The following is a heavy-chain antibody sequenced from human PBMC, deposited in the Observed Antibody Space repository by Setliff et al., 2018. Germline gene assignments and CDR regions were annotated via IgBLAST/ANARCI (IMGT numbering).Heavy chain of an antibody. V-gene: IGHV3-74*01. CDR3: ARAGIALATPKEYFHYYYMDV. D-gene: IGHD6-19*01. J-gene: IGHJ6*03. CDR2: INSDGSNM. CDR1: GFTFSMYW. Sequence: GESLKISCAASGFTFSMYWMHWVRQAPGKGLVWVSRINSDGSNMIYVDSVKGRFTVSRDNAKNTVYLQMNSLRAEDTGVYFCARAGIALATPKEYFHYYYMDVWGKGTTVHRLL.